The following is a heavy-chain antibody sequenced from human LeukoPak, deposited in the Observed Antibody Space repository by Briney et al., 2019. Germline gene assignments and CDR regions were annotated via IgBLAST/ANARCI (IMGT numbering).Heavy chain of an antibody. Sequence: PGGALRLSCAAPGFTLSSNYMGWVRQAPGKGLEWVSIIYSGGSTFYADSVKGRFTISRDNSENTLYLQMNSLRVEDTAVYYCAKDQAHHHSSGSLYDPWGRGSLVTVSS. J-gene: IGHJ5*02. V-gene: IGHV3-53*05. CDR1: GFTLSSNY. CDR2: IYSGGST. D-gene: IGHD3-22*01. CDR3: AKDQAHHHSSGSLYDP.